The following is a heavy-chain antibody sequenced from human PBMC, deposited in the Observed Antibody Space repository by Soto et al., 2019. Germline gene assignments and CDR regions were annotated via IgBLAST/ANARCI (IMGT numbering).Heavy chain of an antibody. D-gene: IGHD3-22*01. J-gene: IGHJ5*02. CDR2: INHSGST. CDR1: GGSFSGYY. CDR3: ARQYYYDSSGSSTNWFDP. V-gene: IGHV4-34*01. Sequence: SETLSLTCAVYGGSFSGYYWSWIRQPPGKGLEWIGEINHSGSTNYNPSLKSRVTISVDTSKNQFSLKLSSVTAADTAVYYCARQYYYDSSGSSTNWFDPWGQGTLVTVSS.